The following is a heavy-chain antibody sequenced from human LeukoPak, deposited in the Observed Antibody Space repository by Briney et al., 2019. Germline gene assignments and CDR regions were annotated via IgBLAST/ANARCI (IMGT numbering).Heavy chain of an antibody. CDR3: ARAAPTYYYGSGSYSDLDY. V-gene: IGHV1-2*04. Sequence: GASVNVSCKASGYTFTGYYMHWVRQAPGQGLEWMGWINPNSGGTNYAQKFQGWVTMTRDTSISTAYMELSRLRSDDTAVYYCARAAPTYYYGSGSYSDLDYWGQGTLVTVSS. D-gene: IGHD3-10*01. J-gene: IGHJ4*02. CDR2: INPNSGGT. CDR1: GYTFTGYY.